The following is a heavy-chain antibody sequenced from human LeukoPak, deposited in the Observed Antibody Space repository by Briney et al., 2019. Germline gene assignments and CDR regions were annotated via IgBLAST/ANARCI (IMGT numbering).Heavy chain of an antibody. D-gene: IGHD6-13*01. CDR2: INWNGGST. V-gene: IGHV3-20*04. CDR1: GFTFDNYG. Sequence: GGSLRLSCAASGFTFDNYGMSWVSQAPGKWLEWVSGINWNGGSTGYADSVKGRFTISRDNAKNSLYLQMNSLRAEDTAVYYCARSYSSNWYGRAYFDYWGQGTLVTVSS. CDR3: ARSYSSNWYGRAYFDY. J-gene: IGHJ4*02.